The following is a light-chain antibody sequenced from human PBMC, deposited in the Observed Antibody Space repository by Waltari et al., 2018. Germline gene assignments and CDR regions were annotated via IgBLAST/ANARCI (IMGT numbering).Light chain of an antibody. V-gene: IGKV4-1*01. J-gene: IGKJ4*01. CDR2: WAS. CDR3: QQCYHLPS. CDR1: QNILSSSDNKNY. Sequence: DILMTQSPDSVAVSLGERATIHCRSSQNILSSSDNKNYLVWYQQKPGQPPKLLISWASTRESGVPDRFSGSGSGTEFTLTISSLQAEDVAVYYCQQCYHLPSFGGGTRVEIK.